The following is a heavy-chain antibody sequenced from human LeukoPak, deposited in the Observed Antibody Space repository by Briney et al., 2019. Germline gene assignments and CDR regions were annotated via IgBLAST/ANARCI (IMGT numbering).Heavy chain of an antibody. CDR2: TSSSSSYI. CDR3: ARAEIHYYDSSGYYKDY. J-gene: IGHJ4*02. Sequence: GGSLRLSCAASGFTFSSYSMNWVRQAPGKGLEWVSSTSSSSSYIYYADSVKGRFTISRDNAKNSLYLQMNSLRAEDTAVYYCARAEIHYYDSSGYYKDYWGQGTLVTVSS. D-gene: IGHD3-22*01. CDR1: GFTFSSYS. V-gene: IGHV3-21*01.